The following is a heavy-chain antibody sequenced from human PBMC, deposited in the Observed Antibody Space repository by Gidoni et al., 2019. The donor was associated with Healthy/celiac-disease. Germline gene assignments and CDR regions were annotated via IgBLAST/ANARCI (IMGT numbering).Heavy chain of an antibody. CDR1: GFTFRSYG. J-gene: IGHJ6*02. Sequence: QVQLVESGGGVVQPGRSLRLSCAASGFTFRSYGMHWVRQAPGKGLEWVAVIWYDESNKDYADSVKGRFTISRDNSKNTLYLQMNSLRAEDTAVYYCARDKGGGYDHLYYYGMNVWGQGTTVTVSS. CDR2: IWYDESNK. D-gene: IGHD5-12*01. CDR3: ARDKGGGYDHLYYYGMNV. V-gene: IGHV3-33*01.